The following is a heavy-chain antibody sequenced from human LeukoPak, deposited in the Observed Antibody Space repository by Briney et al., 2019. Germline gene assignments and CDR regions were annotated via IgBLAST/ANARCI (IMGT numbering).Heavy chain of an antibody. V-gene: IGHV3-53*01. J-gene: IGHJ4*02. D-gene: IGHD3-22*01. Sequence: GGSLRLSCAASGFTVDSNYLSWVRQAPGKGLGWVSTIYTGGNTYYAASVKGRFTISRDFSKNTVFLHMNSLRAEDTAMYYCARGDDSGYYDYFDYWGQGALVTVSS. CDR3: ARGDDSGYYDYFDY. CDR2: IYTGGNT. CDR1: GFTVDSNY.